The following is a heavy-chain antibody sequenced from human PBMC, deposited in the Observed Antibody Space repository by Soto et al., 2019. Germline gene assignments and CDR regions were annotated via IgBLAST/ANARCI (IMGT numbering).Heavy chain of an antibody. J-gene: IGHJ6*02. CDR3: ATRPRYYNFDV. Sequence: PGXSLRLSCAAADFNFNNYVINWFRQAPGKGLEWVTGISGSGTSTYFADSVKGRFTISRDNSKNTLFLQMNNLRVEDTAIYYCATRPRYYNFDVWGQGTTVTVSS. CDR1: DFNFNNYV. V-gene: IGHV3-23*01. CDR2: ISGSGTST.